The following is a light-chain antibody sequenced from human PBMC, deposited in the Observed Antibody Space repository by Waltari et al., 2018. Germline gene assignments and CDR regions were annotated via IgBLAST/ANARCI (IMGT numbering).Light chain of an antibody. Sequence: DIQMTQSPSSLSASVGDRVTVTCRASQDIRSDLAWYQQKPGKAPKRLIYTASILQSGIPSRFSGSGSGTEFSLTITSLQPEDFATYYCLQHNSYPLTFGGVTKVEI. V-gene: IGKV1-17*01. CDR2: TAS. CDR1: QDIRSD. J-gene: IGKJ4*01. CDR3: LQHNSYPLT.